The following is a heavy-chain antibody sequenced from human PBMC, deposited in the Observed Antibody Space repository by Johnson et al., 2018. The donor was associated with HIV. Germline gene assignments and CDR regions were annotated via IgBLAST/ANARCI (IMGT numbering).Heavy chain of an antibody. CDR2: ISSSGSTI. Sequence: VQLVESGGGLVQPGGSLRLSCAASGFTFSDYYMSWIRQAPGKGLEWVSYISSSGSTIYYADSVKGRFTISRDNAKNSLYLQMNSLRAEDTAVYYCAKDEALGWELDPDAFDIWGQGTMVTVSS. CDR1: GFTFSDYY. J-gene: IGHJ3*02. D-gene: IGHD1-26*01. CDR3: AKDEALGWELDPDAFDI. V-gene: IGHV3-11*04.